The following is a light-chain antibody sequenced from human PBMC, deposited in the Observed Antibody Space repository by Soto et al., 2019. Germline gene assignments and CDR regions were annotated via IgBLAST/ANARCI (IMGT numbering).Light chain of an antibody. V-gene: IGKV3-20*01. CDR2: GAS. CDR1: QSVSSSY. J-gene: IGKJ1*01. CDR3: QQYGISPLP. Sequence: EIVLTQSPGTLSLSPGERATLSCRASQSVSSSYLAWYQQKPGQAPRLLIYGASSRATGIPDRFSGSGAGKHLPLNISRLEPEDFAVYYCQQYGISPLPCGRGTNVEIK.